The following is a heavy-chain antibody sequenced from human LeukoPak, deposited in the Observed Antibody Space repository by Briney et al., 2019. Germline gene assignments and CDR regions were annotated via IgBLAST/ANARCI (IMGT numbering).Heavy chain of an antibody. V-gene: IGHV3-7*01. Sequence: GGSLRLSCAASGFIFSKYWMTWVRQAPGKGLEWVANINQDGNTIYYVDSVKGRFTISRDNAKVSVYLQLHSLTVEDTAIYYCARIGYSSSSLDYWGQGTLVTVSS. J-gene: IGHJ4*02. CDR3: ARIGYSSSSLDY. CDR2: INQDGNTI. CDR1: GFIFSKYW. D-gene: IGHD6-6*01.